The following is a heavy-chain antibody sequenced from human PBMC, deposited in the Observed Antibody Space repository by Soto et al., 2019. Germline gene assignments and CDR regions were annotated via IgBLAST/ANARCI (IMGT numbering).Heavy chain of an antibody. CDR1: GFTFSSYG. CDR2: IWYDGSNK. J-gene: IGHJ4*02. CDR3: ARTYYYDSSGYPSSIDY. Sequence: GGSLRLSCAASGFTFSSYGMHWVRQAPGKGLEWVAVIWYDGSNKYYADSVKGRFTISRDNSKNTLYLQMNSLRAEDTAVYYCARTYYYDSSGYPSSIDYWGQGTLVTVSS. D-gene: IGHD3-22*01. V-gene: IGHV3-33*01.